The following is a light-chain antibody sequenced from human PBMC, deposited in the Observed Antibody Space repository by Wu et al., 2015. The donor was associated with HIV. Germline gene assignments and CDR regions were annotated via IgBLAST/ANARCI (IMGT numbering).Light chain of an antibody. CDR1: QSVSNS. Sequence: EVVMTQSPATLSVSPGERATLSCRTSQSVSNSLAWYQHKPGQGPRLLICDSFTRASGTPARFSGSGSGTEFTLTISDIQSEDFAVYYCQHYHNWPPWTFGQGTKVEMK. CDR2: DSF. CDR3: QHYHNWPPWT. V-gene: IGKV3-15*01. J-gene: IGKJ1*01.